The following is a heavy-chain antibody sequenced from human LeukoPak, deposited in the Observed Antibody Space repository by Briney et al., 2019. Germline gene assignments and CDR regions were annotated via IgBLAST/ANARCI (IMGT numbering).Heavy chain of an antibody. Sequence: PSETLSLTCTVSGGSISGYYWSWIRQPPGKGLEWIGYISYNGNTHYNPSLKSRLTISLDTSKNQFSLKLSSVTTADTAVYYCARDDIRLHGMDVWGQGTTVTVSS. V-gene: IGHV4-59*01. CDR3: ARDDIRLHGMDV. CDR2: ISYNGNT. J-gene: IGHJ6*02. CDR1: GGSISGYY.